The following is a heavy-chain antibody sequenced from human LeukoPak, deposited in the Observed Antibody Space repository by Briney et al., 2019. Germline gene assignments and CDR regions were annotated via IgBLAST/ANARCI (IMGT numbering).Heavy chain of an antibody. CDR3: AGGRDIVVVPAAISFDY. V-gene: IGHV3-21*01. D-gene: IGHD2-2*01. Sequence: GGSLRLSCAASGFTFSSYSMNWVRQAPGKGLEWVSSISSISSYIYYADSVKGRFTISRDNAKNSLYLQMNSLRAEDTAVYYCAGGRDIVVVPAAISFDYWGQGTLVTVSS. CDR2: ISSISSYI. J-gene: IGHJ4*02. CDR1: GFTFSSYS.